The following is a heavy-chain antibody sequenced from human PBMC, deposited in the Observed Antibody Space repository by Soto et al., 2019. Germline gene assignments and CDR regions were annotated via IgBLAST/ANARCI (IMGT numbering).Heavy chain of an antibody. D-gene: IGHD6-6*01. CDR2: MYYTGNK. CDR1: GGSISSSTYS. J-gene: IGHJ5*02. CDR3: ARRSSSSLGSLFDP. V-gene: IGHV4-39*01. Sequence: SETLSLTCTVSGGSISSSTYSWDWIRQPPGTGLEWIGAMYYTGNKNYNPSLESRVTMSVDTSKNQFSLKLSSVTPTDTAVYYCARRSSSSLGSLFDPWGRGILVTVSS.